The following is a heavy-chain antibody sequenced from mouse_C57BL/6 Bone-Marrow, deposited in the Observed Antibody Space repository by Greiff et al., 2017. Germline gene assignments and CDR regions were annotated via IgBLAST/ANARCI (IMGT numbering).Heavy chain of an antibody. CDR1: GYTFTSYW. CDR3: ARYGYYPVDV. V-gene: IGHV1-52*01. J-gene: IGHJ1*03. CDR2: IDPSDSET. Sequence: QVQLQQPGAELVRPGSSVKLSCKASGYTFTSYWMHWVKQRPIQGLEWIGNIDPSDSETNYNQKFKDKATLTVDKSSSTAYMQLSSLTSEDSAVYYCARYGYYPVDVWGTGTTVTVSS. D-gene: IGHD2-3*01.